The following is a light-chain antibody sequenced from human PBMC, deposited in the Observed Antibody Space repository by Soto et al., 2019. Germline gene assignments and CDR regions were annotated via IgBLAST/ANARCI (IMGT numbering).Light chain of an antibody. V-gene: IGLV1-44*01. CDR2: ANN. CDR3: ASWDDSLNGLV. Sequence: QSVLTQPPSLSETPGQRVTISCSGSRSNIGGHIVNWYQQLPGMAPKLLMSANNQRSSGVPERFSGSKSGSSASLVISGLQSEDEAAYYCASWDDSLNGLVFGGGTKLTVL. CDR1: RSNIGGHI. J-gene: IGLJ2*01.